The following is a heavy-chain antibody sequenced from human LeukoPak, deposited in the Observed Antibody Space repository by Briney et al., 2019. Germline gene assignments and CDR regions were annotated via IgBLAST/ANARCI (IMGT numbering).Heavy chain of an antibody. Sequence: GGPLRLSCAASGFTFSSYAMHWVRQAPGKGLEWVAVISYDGSNKYYADSVKGRFTISRDNSKNTLYLQMNSLRAEDTAVYYCATYRQVLLPFESWGQGTLVTVSS. D-gene: IGHD2-8*02. V-gene: IGHV3-30*04. CDR1: GFTFSSYA. CDR3: ATYRQVLLPFES. CDR2: ISYDGSNK. J-gene: IGHJ4*02.